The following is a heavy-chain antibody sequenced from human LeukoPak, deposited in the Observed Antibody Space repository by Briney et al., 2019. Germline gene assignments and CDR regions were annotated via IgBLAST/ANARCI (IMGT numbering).Heavy chain of an antibody. V-gene: IGHV1-18*01. CDR1: GYTFTSYG. J-gene: IGHJ4*02. D-gene: IGHD2-15*01. CDR2: ISAYNGNT. CDR3: ALLYCSGGSCSRNFDY. Sequence: ASVKVSCKASGYTFTSYGISWVRQAPGQGLEWMGWISAYNGNTNYAQKLQGRVTMTTDTSTGTAYMELRSLRSDDTAVYYCALLYCSGGSCSRNFDYWGQGTLVTVSS.